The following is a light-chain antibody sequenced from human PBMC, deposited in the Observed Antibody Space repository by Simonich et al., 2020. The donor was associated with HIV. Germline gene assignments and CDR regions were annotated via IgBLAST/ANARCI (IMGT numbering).Light chain of an antibody. CDR2: SAS. CDR1: QSVSSN. Sequence: EIVMTQSPATLSVSPRERATLSCTARQSVSSNLAWYHQKPGQAPRLLIYSASTRATGIPAKFSGSWSGTEFTLTISSMQSEDIAVYYCQQYNNRPLTFGGGTKVEIK. V-gene: IGKV3-15*01. CDR3: QQYNNRPLT. J-gene: IGKJ4*01.